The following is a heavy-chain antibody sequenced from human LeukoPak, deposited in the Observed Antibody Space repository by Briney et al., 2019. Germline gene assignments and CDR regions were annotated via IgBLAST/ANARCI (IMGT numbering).Heavy chain of an antibody. CDR3: ARGKSATAPDSNWYLDL. D-gene: IGHD6-13*01. V-gene: IGHV1-2*02. Sequence: ASVKVSCKASGYYMQWVRQAPGQGLEWMGWINPNSGGTKYAQKFQGRVTMTRDTSISTAYMELSRLRSDDTAVYYCARGKSATAPDSNWYLDLWGRGTLVTVSS. CDR1: GYY. CDR2: INPNSGGT. J-gene: IGHJ2*01.